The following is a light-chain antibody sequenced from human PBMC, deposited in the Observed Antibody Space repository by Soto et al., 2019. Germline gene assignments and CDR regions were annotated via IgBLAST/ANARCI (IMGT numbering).Light chain of an antibody. J-gene: IGKJ4*01. V-gene: IGKV3-11*01. CDR1: QSVGSY. CDR3: QQRSNWPRLT. Sequence: EIVLTQSPATLSLSPGEIATLSCRASQSVGSYLAWYQQKPGQAPRLLIYDASNRATGIPARFSGSGSGTDFTLTISSLEPEDFAVYYCQQRSNWPRLTFGGGTKVEIK. CDR2: DAS.